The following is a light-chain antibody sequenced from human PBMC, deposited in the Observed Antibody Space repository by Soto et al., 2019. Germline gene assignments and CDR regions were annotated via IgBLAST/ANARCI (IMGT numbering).Light chain of an antibody. Sequence: EIVLTQSPGTLSLSPGERATLSCRASQSVSSSFLSWYQQKRGQAPRLLMFGASSRATGIPDRFSGSGSGTDFTRTIYRLEPEDFAVYYCQQSGYSPITFGQGTRLEIK. CDR1: QSVSSSF. J-gene: IGKJ5*01. V-gene: IGKV3-20*01. CDR2: GAS. CDR3: QQSGYSPIT.